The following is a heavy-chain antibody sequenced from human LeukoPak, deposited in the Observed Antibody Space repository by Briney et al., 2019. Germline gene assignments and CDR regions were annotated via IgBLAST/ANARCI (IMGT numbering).Heavy chain of an antibody. J-gene: IGHJ4*02. Sequence: GGSLRLSCAASGFTFSTYAMSWVRQAPGKGLEWVSGISGTGGSTYYADSVKGRFTISRDNSKNTLYLQMNSLGAEDTAVYYCAKLTYGSGSYSRTHDFWGQGTLVTVSS. V-gene: IGHV3-23*01. CDR2: ISGTGGST. CDR3: AKLTYGSGSYSRTHDF. D-gene: IGHD3-10*01. CDR1: GFTFSTYA.